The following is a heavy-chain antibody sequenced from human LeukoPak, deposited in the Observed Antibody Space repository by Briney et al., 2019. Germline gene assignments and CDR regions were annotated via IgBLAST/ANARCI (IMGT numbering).Heavy chain of an antibody. J-gene: IGHJ4*02. Sequence: ASVRVSCKASGYTFTSYYMHWVRQAPGQGLEWMGIINPSGGSTSYAQKFQGRVTMTRDTSTSTVYMELSSLRSEDTAVYYCAREYSGYVSGQSTPGDYWGQGTLVTVSS. CDR2: INPSGGST. CDR3: AREYSGYVSGQSTPGDY. CDR1: GYTFTSYY. V-gene: IGHV1-46*01. D-gene: IGHD5-12*01.